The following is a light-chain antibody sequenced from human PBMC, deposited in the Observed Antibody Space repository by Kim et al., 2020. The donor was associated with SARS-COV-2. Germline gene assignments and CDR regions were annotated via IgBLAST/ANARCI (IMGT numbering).Light chain of an antibody. J-gene: IGLJ2*01. CDR3: QSYNRSNVV. CDR2: EDD. Sequence: KKLTISCTRSSGSIDDNYVQWYQQRPGGVPISVIYEDDQRPSGVSDRFSGSIDNSSNSASLTISGLKTEDEADYYCQSYNRSNVVFGGGTQLTVL. CDR1: SGSIDDNY. V-gene: IGLV6-57*03.